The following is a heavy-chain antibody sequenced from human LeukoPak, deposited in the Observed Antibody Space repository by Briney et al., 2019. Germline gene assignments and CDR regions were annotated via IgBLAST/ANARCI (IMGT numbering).Heavy chain of an antibody. CDR2: ISSSGSTI. J-gene: IGHJ4*02. Sequence: GGSLRLSCAASGFTFSDYYMSWIRQAPGKGLEWVSYISSSGSTIYYADSVKGRFTISRDNAKNSLYLQMNSLRAEDTAVYYCARALTTVINRYFDYWGQGTLVTVSS. D-gene: IGHD4-17*01. CDR3: ARALTTVINRYFDY. V-gene: IGHV3-11*04. CDR1: GFTFSDYY.